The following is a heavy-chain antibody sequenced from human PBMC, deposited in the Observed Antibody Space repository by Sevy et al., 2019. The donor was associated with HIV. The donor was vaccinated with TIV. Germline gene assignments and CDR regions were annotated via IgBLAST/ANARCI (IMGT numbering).Heavy chain of an antibody. CDR2: IKSKTDGGTT. CDR1: GFTFSNAW. CDR3: TTGAIGWELLGGFDI. Sequence: GGSLRLSCAASGFTFSNAWMSWVRQAPGKGLEWVGRIKSKTDGGTTDYVAPVKGRFTISRDDSKNTLYLQMNSLKTEDTAVYYCTTGAIGWELLGGFDIWGQGTMVTVSS. V-gene: IGHV3-15*01. J-gene: IGHJ3*02. D-gene: IGHD1-26*01.